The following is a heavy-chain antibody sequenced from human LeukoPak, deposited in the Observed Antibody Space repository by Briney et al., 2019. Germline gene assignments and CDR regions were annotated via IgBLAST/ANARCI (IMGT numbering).Heavy chain of an antibody. CDR1: GGSFSGYY. V-gene: IGHV4-34*01. Sequence: PSETLSLTCAVYGGSFSGYYWSWIRQPPGKGLGWIGEINHSGSTNYNPSLKSRVTISVDTSKNQFSLKLSSVTAADTAVYYCARGRGMAYDSSLMYYFDYWGQGTLVTVSS. J-gene: IGHJ4*02. CDR2: INHSGST. D-gene: IGHD3-22*01. CDR3: ARGRGMAYDSSLMYYFDY.